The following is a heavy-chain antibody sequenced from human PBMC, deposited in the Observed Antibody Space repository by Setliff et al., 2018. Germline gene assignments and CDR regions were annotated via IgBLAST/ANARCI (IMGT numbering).Heavy chain of an antibody. D-gene: IGHD3-16*01. CDR2: IYTPVST. CDR3: GGGFSRIEGWGNWFDP. CDR1: GGSVGNSHYY. J-gene: IGHJ5*02. V-gene: IGHV4-61*02. Sequence: SETLSLTCTVSGGSVGNSHYYWNWIRQPAGKGLEWIGRIYTPVSTYYNASLKSRLTLSVDTSKNQFSLKLSSVTAADTAVYYCGGGFSRIEGWGNWFDPWGQGILVTVSS.